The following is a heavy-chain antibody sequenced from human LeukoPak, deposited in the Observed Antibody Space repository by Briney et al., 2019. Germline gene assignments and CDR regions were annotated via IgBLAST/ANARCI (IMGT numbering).Heavy chain of an antibody. CDR1: GFTFSTYA. J-gene: IGHJ4*02. CDR3: VRGKTYSFDY. CDR2: ISFDRSNK. Sequence: PGRSLRLSCAASGFTFSTYAMHWVRQAPGMGLEWVAGISFDRSNKYYADSVKGRFTISSDNSNNTLYLQMNSLRAEDTAVYYCVRGKTYSFDYWGQGTLITVSS. V-gene: IGHV3-30-3*01.